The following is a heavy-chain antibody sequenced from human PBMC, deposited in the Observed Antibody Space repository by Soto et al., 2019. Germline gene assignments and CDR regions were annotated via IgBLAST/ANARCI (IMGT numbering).Heavy chain of an antibody. Sequence: ASVKVSCKASGYTFIGYYMHWVRQAPGQGLEWMGWMNPNSGGTNYAQKFRDRVMMTRDTSISIAYMELSSLRSDDTAVYYCARARVEYSSFHYGLDIWGQGTTVTVSS. CDR3: ARARVEYSSFHYGLDI. V-gene: IGHV1-2*02. CDR1: GYTFIGYY. CDR2: MNPNSGGT. J-gene: IGHJ6*02. D-gene: IGHD6-19*01.